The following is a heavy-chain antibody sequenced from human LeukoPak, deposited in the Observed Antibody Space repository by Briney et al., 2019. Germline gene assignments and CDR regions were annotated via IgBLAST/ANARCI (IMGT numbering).Heavy chain of an antibody. CDR2: IYHSGDS. J-gene: IGHJ4*02. CDR1: GGSISSYY. V-gene: IGHV4-59*08. D-gene: IGHD2-15*01. Sequence: SETLSLTCTVSGGSISSYYWGWIRQPPGKGLEWIGNIYHSGDSYYSPSLKSRVTISVDTSQNQFSLKVSSVTAADTAVYYCARVVPLRYRIDYWSQGTLVTVSS. CDR3: ARVVPLRYRIDY.